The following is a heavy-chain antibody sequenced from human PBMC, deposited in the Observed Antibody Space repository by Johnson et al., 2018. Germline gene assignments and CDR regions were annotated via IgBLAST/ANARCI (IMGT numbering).Heavy chain of an antibody. CDR3: AREQGDGGPSNSLDI. CDR1: GDTFSSYA. V-gene: IGHV1-69*01. Sequence: QVQLVQSGAEVKKPGSSVKVSCKAAGDTFSSYAVSWVRQAPGQGLEWMGGIIPIFAPTNYAENFQGRLTITRGESSTTSYMELRSLTSEDTAVFYCAREQGDGGPSNSLDIWGQGTMVTVS. CDR2: IIPIFAPT. D-gene: IGHD4-23*01. J-gene: IGHJ3*02.